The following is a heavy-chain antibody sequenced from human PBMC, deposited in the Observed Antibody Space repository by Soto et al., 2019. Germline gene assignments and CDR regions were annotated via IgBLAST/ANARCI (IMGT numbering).Heavy chain of an antibody. V-gene: IGHV3-13*01. CDR2: IGTAGDT. CDR3: ARPGDTAMVTHSYCMVA. J-gene: IGHJ6*03. Sequence: EVQLVESGGGLVQPGGSLRLSCAASGFTFSSYDMHWVRQATGKGLEWVSAIGTAGDTYYPGSVKGRFTISRENAKNSLYMKRNSLGAGATAVYYCARPGDTAMVTHSYCMVAGGKGPPVTFPS. D-gene: IGHD5-18*01. CDR1: GFTFSSYD.